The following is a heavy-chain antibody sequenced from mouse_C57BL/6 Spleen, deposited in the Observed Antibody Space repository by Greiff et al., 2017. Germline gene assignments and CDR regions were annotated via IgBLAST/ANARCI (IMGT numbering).Heavy chain of an antibody. D-gene: IGHD2-3*01. Sequence: EVQWVESGGGLVKPGGSLKLSCAASGFTFSSYTMSWVRQTPEKRLEWVATISGGGGNTYYPDSVKGRFTISRDNAKNTLYLQMSSLRSEDTALYYCARRDGYYGGAMDYWGQGTSVTVSS. CDR1: GFTFSSYT. CDR2: ISGGGGNT. V-gene: IGHV5-9*01. J-gene: IGHJ4*01. CDR3: ARRDGYYGGAMDY.